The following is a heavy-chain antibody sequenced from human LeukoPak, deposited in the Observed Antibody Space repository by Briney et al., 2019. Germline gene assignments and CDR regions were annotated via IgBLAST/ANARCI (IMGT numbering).Heavy chain of an antibody. CDR2: IYPGDSDT. CDR1: GYSFTSYW. Sequence: GESLKISCTASGYSFTSYWIGWVRPMRAKRLAWMGIIYPGDSDTRYRPSFQGQDTVSADKSISTAYLQWSSLKASDTAMYYCARRSVDTAMEDDASDICGQGTMVTVSS. CDR3: ARRSVDTAMEDDASDI. D-gene: IGHD5-18*01. J-gene: IGHJ3*02. V-gene: IGHV5-51*01.